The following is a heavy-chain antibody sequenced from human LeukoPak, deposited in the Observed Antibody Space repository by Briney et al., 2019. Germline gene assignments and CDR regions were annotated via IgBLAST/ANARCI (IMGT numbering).Heavy chain of an antibody. CDR3: ARDASALY. Sequence: PGGSLRLSCAASGFIFSNYWMSWVRQAPGKGLEWVASIKPDGSEKYYLDSVKGRFTISRDNARDPLYLQMNSLRDDDTSVYFCARDASALYWGRGTLVTVSS. J-gene: IGHJ4*02. D-gene: IGHD6-19*01. CDR2: IKPDGSEK. CDR1: GFIFSNYW. V-gene: IGHV3-7*01.